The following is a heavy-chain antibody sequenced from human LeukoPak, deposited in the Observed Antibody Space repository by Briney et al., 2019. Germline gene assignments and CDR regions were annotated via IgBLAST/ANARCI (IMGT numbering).Heavy chain of an antibody. V-gene: IGHV1-18*01. CDR1: GYTFTSYG. D-gene: IGHD5-18*01. CDR2: ISTYSGDT. J-gene: IGHJ4*02. CDR3: ARGSSYGFSMGY. Sequence: ASVKVSCKASGYTFTSYGINWVGQAPGQGLEWMGWISTYSGDTNYAQKLQDRLTMTTDTSTNTAYMELRSLRSDDTAVYYCARGSSYGFSMGYWGQGTLVTVSS.